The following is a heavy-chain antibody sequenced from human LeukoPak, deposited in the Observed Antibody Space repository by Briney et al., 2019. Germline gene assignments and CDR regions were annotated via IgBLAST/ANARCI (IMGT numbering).Heavy chain of an antibody. D-gene: IGHD3-9*01. CDR3: ARDTHDILTGHCDY. V-gene: IGHV3-30-3*01. CDR2: ISYDGSNK. Sequence: PGRSLRLSCAASGFTFSSYAMHWVRQAPGKGLEWVAVISYDGSNKYYADSVKGRFTISRDNSKNTLYLQMNSLRAEDTAVYYCARDTHDILTGHCDYWGQGTLVTVSS. CDR1: GFTFSSYA. J-gene: IGHJ4*02.